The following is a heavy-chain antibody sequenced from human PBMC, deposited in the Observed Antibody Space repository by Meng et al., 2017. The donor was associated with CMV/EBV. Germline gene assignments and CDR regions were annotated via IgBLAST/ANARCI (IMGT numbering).Heavy chain of an antibody. CDR2: ISAYNGNT. CDR1: GYTFTSYG. D-gene: IGHD3-3*01. V-gene: IGHV1-18*01. Sequence: ASVKVSCKASGYTFTSYGISWVRQAPGQGLEWMGWISAYNGNTNYAQKFQGRVTMTTDTSTSTAYMELRSLRSDDTAVYYCARDPGDFWSGYNAIYYYYGMDVWGQGTTVTVSS. J-gene: IGHJ6*02. CDR3: ARDPGDFWSGYNAIYYYYGMDV.